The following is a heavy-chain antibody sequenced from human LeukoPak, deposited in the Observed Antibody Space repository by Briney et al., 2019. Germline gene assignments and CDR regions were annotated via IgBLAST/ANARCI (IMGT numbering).Heavy chain of an antibody. Sequence: SETLSLTCAVYGGSFSGYYWSWIRQPPGKGLEWIGEINHSGSTNYNPSLKSRVTISGDTPKNQFSLRLSSVTAADTAVYFCARRPNRVGGYYDYWGQGILVTVSS. J-gene: IGHJ4*02. D-gene: IGHD3-22*01. CDR1: GGSFSGYY. V-gene: IGHV4-34*01. CDR2: INHSGST. CDR3: ARRPNRVGGYYDY.